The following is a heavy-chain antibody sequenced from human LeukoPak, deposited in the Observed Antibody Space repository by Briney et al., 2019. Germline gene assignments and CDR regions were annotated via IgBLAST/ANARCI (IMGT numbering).Heavy chain of an antibody. CDR3: AKHPGAHYYGSGSYRRGSYFDS. CDR1: GFTFSSSG. CDR2: IRYDGSNK. Sequence: GGSLRLSCVASGFTFSSSGMYWVRQAPGKGLECVAFIRYDGSNKNYADSVKGRFTISRDNSKNTLYLQMDSLRAEDTAVYHCAKHPGAHYYGSGSYRRGSYFDSWGQGILVTVSS. J-gene: IGHJ4*02. D-gene: IGHD3-10*01. V-gene: IGHV3-30*02.